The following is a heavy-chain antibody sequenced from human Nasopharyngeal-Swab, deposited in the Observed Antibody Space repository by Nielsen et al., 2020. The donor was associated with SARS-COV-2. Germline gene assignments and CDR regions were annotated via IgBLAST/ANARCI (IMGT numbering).Heavy chain of an antibody. D-gene: IGHD4-23*01. J-gene: IGHJ4*02. Sequence: REAPGKGLEWIGEINHSGSTNYNPSLKSRVTISVDTSKNQFSLKLSSVTAADTAVYYCAREAAKDYGGYPDYWGQGTLVTVSS. V-gene: IGHV4-34*09. CDR3: AREAAKDYGGYPDY. CDR2: INHSGST.